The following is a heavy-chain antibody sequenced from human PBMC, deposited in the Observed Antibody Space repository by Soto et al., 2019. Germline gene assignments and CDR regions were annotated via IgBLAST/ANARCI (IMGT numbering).Heavy chain of an antibody. D-gene: IGHD6-6*01. J-gene: IGHJ6*02. V-gene: IGHV1-69*06. CDR2: IIPIFGTA. Sequence: SVKVSCKASGGTFSSYAISWVRQAPGQGLEWMGGIIPIFGTANYAQKFQGRVTITADKSTSTAYMELSSLRSEDTAVYYCARQEVEYSSSSPYYYYYGIDVWGQGTTVTVSS. CDR1: GGTFSSYA. CDR3: ARQEVEYSSSSPYYYYYGIDV.